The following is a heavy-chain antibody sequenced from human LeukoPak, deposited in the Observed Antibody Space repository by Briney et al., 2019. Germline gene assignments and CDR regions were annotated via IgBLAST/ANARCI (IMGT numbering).Heavy chain of an antibody. Sequence: SETLSLTCTVSGGSISSSTYYWGWIRQPPGKGLEYIGRISYSGNTYYNPSLRSRVTMSVDTSKNQFSLKVSSVTAADTAVYYCASGNRDAYNSFDFWGQGTLVTVSS. CDR1: GGSISSSTYY. CDR2: ISYSGNT. J-gene: IGHJ4*02. V-gene: IGHV4-39*01. CDR3: ASGNRDAYNSFDF. D-gene: IGHD5-24*01.